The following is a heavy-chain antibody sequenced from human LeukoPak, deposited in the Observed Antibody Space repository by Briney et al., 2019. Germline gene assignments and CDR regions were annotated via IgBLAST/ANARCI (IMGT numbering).Heavy chain of an antibody. CDR1: GGSISSSSYY. D-gene: IGHD3-22*01. CDR2: IYHSGST. Sequence: PSETLSLTCTVSGGSISSSSYYWGWIRQPPGKGLEWIGSIYHSGSTYYNPSLKSRVTISVDTSKNQFSLKLSSVTAADTAVYYCARDLQAAIVVVYNWFDPWGQGTLVTVSS. V-gene: IGHV4-39*07. J-gene: IGHJ5*02. CDR3: ARDLQAAIVVVYNWFDP.